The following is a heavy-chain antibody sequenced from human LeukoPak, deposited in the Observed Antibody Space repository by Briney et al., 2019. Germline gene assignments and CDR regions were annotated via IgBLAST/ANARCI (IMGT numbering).Heavy chain of an antibody. D-gene: IGHD2-2*01. V-gene: IGHV1-18*01. J-gene: IGHJ5*02. CDR3: ARDTQLLSSWFDP. CDR2: ISAYNGNT. Sequence: ASVKVSCKASGYTFTSYDISWVRQAPGQGLEWMGWISAYNGNTNYAQKLQGRVTMTTDTSTSTAYMELRSLRSDDTAVYYCARDTQLLSSWFDPWGQGTLVAVSS. CDR1: GYTFTSYD.